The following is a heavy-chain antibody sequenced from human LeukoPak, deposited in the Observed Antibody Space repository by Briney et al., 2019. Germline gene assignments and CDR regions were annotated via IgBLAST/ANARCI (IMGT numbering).Heavy chain of an antibody. V-gene: IGHV3-7*03. CDR3: ARSLAAAGSL. D-gene: IGHD6-13*01. J-gene: IGHJ4*02. Sequence: GGSLRLSCAASGFTLSSYWMSWVRQAPGKGLEWVANIKQDGSENYYVDSVKGRFTTSRDNAKNSLYLQMNSLRAEDTAVYYCARSLAAAGSLWGQGTLVTVSS. CDR2: IKQDGSEN. CDR1: GFTLSSYW.